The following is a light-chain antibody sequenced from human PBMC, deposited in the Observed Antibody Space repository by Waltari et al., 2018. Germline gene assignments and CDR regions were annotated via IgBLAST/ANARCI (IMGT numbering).Light chain of an antibody. Sequence: DIQMTQSPSSLSASVGDTVTITCRASQSISSWLAWYQQKPGQAPTLLIYKASNLQSGVPSRFSGSGSETDFTLTISSLQPEDFTTYYCLQYSRSPRTFGQGTKVEIK. CDR3: LQYSRSPRT. CDR1: QSISSW. V-gene: IGKV1D-16*01. J-gene: IGKJ1*01. CDR2: KAS.